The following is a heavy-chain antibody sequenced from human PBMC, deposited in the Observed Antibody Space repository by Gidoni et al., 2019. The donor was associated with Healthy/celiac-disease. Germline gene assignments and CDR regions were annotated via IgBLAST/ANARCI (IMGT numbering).Heavy chain of an antibody. D-gene: IGHD3-10*01. Sequence: EVQLVESGGGLVKPGGSLSLPCAASGSTFSSYSMNWVRQAPGKGLAWVSSISSSSSYIYYADSVKGRFTISRDNAKNSLYLQMNSLRAEDTAVYYCARGKSQLQGYYGMDVWGQGTTVTVSS. CDR1: GSTFSSYS. CDR2: ISSSSSYI. CDR3: ARGKSQLQGYYGMDV. J-gene: IGHJ6*02. V-gene: IGHV3-21*01.